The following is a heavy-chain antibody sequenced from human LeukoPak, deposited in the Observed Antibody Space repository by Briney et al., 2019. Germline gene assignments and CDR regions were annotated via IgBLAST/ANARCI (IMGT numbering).Heavy chain of an antibody. V-gene: IGHV4-4*02. D-gene: IGHD6-19*01. Sequence: TSETLSLTCAVSGGSISSSNWWSWVRPPSGKGLEWIGEIYHSGSTNYSPSLKSRVTISVDKSKNQFSLKLSSVTAADTAVYYCARVSSDGYSSGWVDYWGQGTLVTVSS. CDR2: IYHSGST. J-gene: IGHJ4*02. CDR1: GGSISSSNW. CDR3: ARVSSDGYSSGWVDY.